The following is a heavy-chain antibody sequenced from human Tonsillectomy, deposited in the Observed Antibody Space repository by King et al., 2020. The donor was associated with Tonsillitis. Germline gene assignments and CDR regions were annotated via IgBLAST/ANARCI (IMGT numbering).Heavy chain of an antibody. CDR2: ISSNGGST. CDR3: VKDEGYCSSTSCYGGGYYYHYGMDV. CDR1: GFTFSSYA. J-gene: IGHJ6*02. V-gene: IGHV3-64D*06. D-gene: IGHD2-2*01. Sequence: VQLVESGGGLVQPGGSLRLSCSASGFTFSSYAMHWVRQAPGKGLEYVSAISSNGGSTYYADSVKGRFTISRDNSKNTLYLQMSSLRAEDTAVYYCVKDEGYCSSTSCYGGGYYYHYGMDVWGQGTTVTVSS.